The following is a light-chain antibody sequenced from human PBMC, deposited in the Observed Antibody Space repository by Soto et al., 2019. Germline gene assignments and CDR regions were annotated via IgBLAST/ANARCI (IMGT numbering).Light chain of an antibody. CDR3: QQRSNWPPIT. CDR2: DAS. CDR1: QRVKTL. J-gene: IGKJ5*01. V-gene: IGKV3-11*01. Sequence: EIALTQSPATLSLSSGERATLSFRDRQRVKTLLVWSQQRAGQAPRLLLHDASHRAAGIPARCSGSGFGTDFTLTISSLEPEDAAVYYCQQRSNWPPITFGQGTRLEIK.